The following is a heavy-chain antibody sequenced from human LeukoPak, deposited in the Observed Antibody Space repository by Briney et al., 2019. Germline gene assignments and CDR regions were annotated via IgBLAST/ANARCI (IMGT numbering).Heavy chain of an antibody. J-gene: IGHJ4*02. CDR1: GGSINSYY. Sequence: PSETLSLICTVSGGSINSYYGSWIRQPAGKGLEWIGRIYSSGSTNYNPSLKSRVSMSVDTSKNQFSLKLTSVTAADTAVYYCARGGKATVVTMWGQGILVTVSS. D-gene: IGHD4-23*01. CDR3: ARGGKATVVTM. CDR2: IYSSGST. V-gene: IGHV4-4*07.